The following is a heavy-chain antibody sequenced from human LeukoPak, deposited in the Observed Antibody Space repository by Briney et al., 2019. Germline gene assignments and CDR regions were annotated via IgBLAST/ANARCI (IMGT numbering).Heavy chain of an antibody. CDR3: ARGDYGDYLSGMDV. D-gene: IGHD4-17*01. J-gene: IGHJ6*02. V-gene: IGHV1-46*01. CDR1: GYTFTSYG. Sequence: ASVKVSCTASGYTFTSYGISWVRQAPGQGLEWMGIINPSGGSTTYGQKFQGRVTMTRDTSTRTVYMELSSLRSEDTAVYYCARGDYGDYLSGMDVWGQGTTVTVSS. CDR2: INPSGGST.